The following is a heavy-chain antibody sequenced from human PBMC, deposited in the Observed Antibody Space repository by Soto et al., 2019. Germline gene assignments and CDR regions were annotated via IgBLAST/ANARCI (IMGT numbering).Heavy chain of an antibody. CDR1: GFTFSSYW. CDR2: INSDGSST. Sequence: EVQLVESGGGLVQPGGSLRLSCAASGFTFSSYWMHWVRQAPGKGLVWVSRINSDGSSTSYADSVKGRFTISRDNAKNTLYLQMNSLRAEDTAVYYCARDTIAARFDYYDGMDVWGQGTTVTVSS. J-gene: IGHJ6*02. D-gene: IGHD6-6*01. CDR3: ARDTIAARFDYYDGMDV. V-gene: IGHV3-74*01.